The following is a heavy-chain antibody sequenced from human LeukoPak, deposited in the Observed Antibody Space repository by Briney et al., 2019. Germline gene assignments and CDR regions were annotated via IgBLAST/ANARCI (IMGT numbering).Heavy chain of an antibody. V-gene: IGHV4-39*01. CDR3: ARHAISSYYYDSSCFLYGMDV. D-gene: IGHD3-22*01. Sequence: SETLSLTCTVSGGSLSSSSYYWGWIRQPPGKGLEWIGSIYYSGSTYYNPSLKSRVTISVDTSKNQFSLKLSSVTAADTAVYYCARHAISSYYYDSSCFLYGMDVWGQGTTVTVSS. J-gene: IGHJ6*02. CDR1: GGSLSSSSYY. CDR2: IYYSGST.